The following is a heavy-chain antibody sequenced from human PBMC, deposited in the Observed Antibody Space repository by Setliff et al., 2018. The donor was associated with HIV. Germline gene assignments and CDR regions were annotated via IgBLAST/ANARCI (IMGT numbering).Heavy chain of an antibody. CDR2: IDYTGYA. V-gene: IGHV4-39*07. CDR1: NDSIRRSNSY. D-gene: IGHD3-3*01. Sequence: SETLSLTCTVSNDSIRRSNSYWGWIRQPTGKGLEWIRTIDYTGYAFYNPSLKSRVTISVDTSKNQFSLKLTSVTAADTAVYYCARGVLTIFALAIPNWFDPWGQGTLVTVSS. J-gene: IGHJ5*02. CDR3: ARGVLTIFALAIPNWFDP.